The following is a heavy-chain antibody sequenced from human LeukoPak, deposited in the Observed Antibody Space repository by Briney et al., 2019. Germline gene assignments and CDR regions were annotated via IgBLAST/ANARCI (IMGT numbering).Heavy chain of an antibody. V-gene: IGHV4-4*09. D-gene: IGHD2-2*02. Sequence: PSETLSLTCTVSGGSISSYYWSWIRQPPGKGLEWIGYIYTSGSTNYNPSLKSRVTISVDTSKNQFSLKLSSVTAADTAVYYCARLYTRYYYMDVWGQGTTVTVSS. CDR2: IYTSGST. CDR1: GGSISSYY. CDR3: ARLYTRYYYMDV. J-gene: IGHJ6*03.